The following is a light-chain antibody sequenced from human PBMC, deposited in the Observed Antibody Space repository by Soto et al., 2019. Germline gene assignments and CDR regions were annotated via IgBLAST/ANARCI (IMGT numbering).Light chain of an antibody. J-gene: IGLJ1*01. V-gene: IGLV2-8*01. Sequence: QAVGTLPPCASASPGPSYTISCTGTSSDVVGYTPLCPYQQHPGKAPKLMIYEVRKPPSGVPGRLSGSKSGNSASLTVSGLHAEDEADYYCSSYAGSNTAVFGTGTKVTGL. CDR1: SSDVVGYTP. CDR3: SSYAGSNTAV. CDR2: EVR.